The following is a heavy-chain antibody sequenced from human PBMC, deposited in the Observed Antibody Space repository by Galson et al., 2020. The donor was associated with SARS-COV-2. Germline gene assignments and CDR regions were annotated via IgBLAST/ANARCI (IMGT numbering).Heavy chain of an antibody. D-gene: IGHD1-26*01. J-gene: IGHJ4*02. CDR1: GFTFDDYA. V-gene: IGHV3-9*01. Sequence: GGSLRLSCAASGFTFDDYAMHWVRQAPGKGLEWVSGISWNSGSIGYADSVKGRFTISRDNAKNSLYLQMNSLRAEDTAVYYCAKGMEWELDYWGQGTLVTVSS. CDR2: ISWNSGSI. CDR3: AKGMEWELDY.